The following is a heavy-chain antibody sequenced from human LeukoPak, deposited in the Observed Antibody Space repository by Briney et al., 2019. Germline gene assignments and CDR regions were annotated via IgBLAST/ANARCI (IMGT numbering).Heavy chain of an antibody. CDR1: GGSISSYY. CDR2: IYTRGST. V-gene: IGHV4-4*07. D-gene: IGHD3-3*01. Sequence: SETLSLTCTVSGGSISSYYWSWIRQPAGKGLEWIGRIYTRGSTNYNPSLKSRVTMSVDTSKNQFSLKLSSVTAADTAVYYCARDRHLQLRFLEWSNPDAFDIWGQGTMVTVSS. J-gene: IGHJ3*02. CDR3: ARDRHLQLRFLEWSNPDAFDI.